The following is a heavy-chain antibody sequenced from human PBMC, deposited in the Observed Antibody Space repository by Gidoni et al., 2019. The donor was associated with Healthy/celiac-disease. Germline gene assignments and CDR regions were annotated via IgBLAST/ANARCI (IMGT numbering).Heavy chain of an antibody. Sequence: QVQLQQWGAGLLKPSETLSLTCAVYGGSFSGYYWIRIRQPPGKGLEWIGEINHSGSTNYNPSLKSRVTISVDTSKNQFSLKLSSVNAADTAVYYCARGERGYYDFWSGYSGVGYYYYYMDVWGKGTTVTVSS. J-gene: IGHJ6*03. CDR2: INHSGST. CDR1: GGSFSGYY. CDR3: ARGERGYYDFWSGYSGVGYYYYYMDV. D-gene: IGHD3-3*01. V-gene: IGHV4-34*01.